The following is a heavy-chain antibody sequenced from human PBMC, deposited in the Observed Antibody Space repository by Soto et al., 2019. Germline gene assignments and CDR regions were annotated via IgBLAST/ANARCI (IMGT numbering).Heavy chain of an antibody. CDR1: GGTFSSYA. CDR2: IIPIFGTA. J-gene: IGHJ5*02. CDR3: ARDRTRYSSSWANWFDP. Sequence: GXSVKVWFKDSGGTFSSYAISWVRQAPGQGLEWMGGIIPIFGTANYAQKFQGRVTITADESTSTAYMELSSLRSEDTAVYYCARDRTRYSSSWANWFDPWGQGTLVTVSS. D-gene: IGHD6-13*01. V-gene: IGHV1-69*13.